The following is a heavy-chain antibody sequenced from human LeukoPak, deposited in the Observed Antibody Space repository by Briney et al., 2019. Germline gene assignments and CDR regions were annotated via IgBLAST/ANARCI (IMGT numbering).Heavy chain of an antibody. CDR1: GGPITSYY. CDR2: IYSTGRT. Sequence: SETLPLTCIVSGGPITSYYWSWIRQPAGKGLEWLARIYSTGRTNYNPSLESRVTMSVDLSKRQFSLKLNSVTAADTATYYCVSSPIGAAFDAWGPGTRVTVSS. CDR3: VSSPIGAAFDA. V-gene: IGHV4-4*07. J-gene: IGHJ3*01. D-gene: IGHD4/OR15-4a*01.